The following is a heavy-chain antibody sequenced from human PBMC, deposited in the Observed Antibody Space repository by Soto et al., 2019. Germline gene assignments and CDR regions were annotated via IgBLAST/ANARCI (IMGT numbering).Heavy chain of an antibody. J-gene: IGHJ4*02. V-gene: IGHV2-26*01. Sequence: QVTLKESGPVLMKPTETLTLTCNVSGFSLRGDRKRVTWIRQSAGKALERLADLFPSDVASYNRSLRLRMTVFRDPSEGLVVASVTGVSAADTCTYFCGGCYGDSTNHCRLDGWGQGT. CDR1: GFSLRGDRKR. D-gene: IGHD2-21*02. CDR2: LFPSDVA. CDR3: GGCYGDSTNHCRLDG.